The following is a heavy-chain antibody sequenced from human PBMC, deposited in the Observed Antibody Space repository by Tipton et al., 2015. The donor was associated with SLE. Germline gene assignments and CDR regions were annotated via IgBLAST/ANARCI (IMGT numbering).Heavy chain of an antibody. D-gene: IGHD3-10*01. V-gene: IGHV4-59*12. CDR3: ARDSVWVQGVKGAFDI. J-gene: IGHJ3*02. Sequence: TLSLTCTVSGGSISSYYWSWIRQPPGKGLEWIGYIYYGGSTNYNPSLKSRVTILVDTSKNQFSLKLSSVTAADTAVYYCARDSVWVQGVKGAFDIWGQGTMVTVSS. CDR2: IYYGGST. CDR1: GGSISSYY.